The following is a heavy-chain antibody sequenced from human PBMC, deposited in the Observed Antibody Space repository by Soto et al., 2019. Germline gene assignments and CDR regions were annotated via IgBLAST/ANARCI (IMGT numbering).Heavy chain of an antibody. Sequence: QVQLVESGGGVVQPGRSLRRSCAASGFTFSSYGMHWVRQAPGKGLEWVAVIWYDGSNKYYADSVKGRFTISRDNSKNTMYLLMNSRRAEDTVVYYCARGGYSSSSEYYYGMDVWGQGTTVTVS. CDR3: ARGGYSSSSEYYYGMDV. CDR1: GFTFSSYG. CDR2: IWYDGSNK. V-gene: IGHV3-33*01. D-gene: IGHD6-6*01. J-gene: IGHJ6*02.